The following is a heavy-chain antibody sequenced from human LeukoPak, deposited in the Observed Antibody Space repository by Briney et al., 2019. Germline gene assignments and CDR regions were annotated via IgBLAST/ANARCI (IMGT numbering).Heavy chain of an antibody. CDR1: GFTFSSYG. Sequence: PGGSLRLSCAASGFTFSSYGMHWVRQAPGKGLEWVAFIRYDGSNKYYADSVKGRFTISRDNSKNTLYLQMNSLRADDTAVYYCARAWQGDTFGYSGYDYVYYFDYWGQGTLVTVSS. CDR2: IRYDGSNK. J-gene: IGHJ4*02. D-gene: IGHD5-12*01. V-gene: IGHV3-30*02. CDR3: ARAWQGDTFGYSGYDYVYYFDY.